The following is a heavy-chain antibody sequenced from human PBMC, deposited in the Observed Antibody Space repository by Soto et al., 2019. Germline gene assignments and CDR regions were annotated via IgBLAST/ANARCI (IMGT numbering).Heavy chain of an antibody. Sequence: QVQLVQSGAEVKKPGASVKVSCKASGYTFTSYDINWVRQATGQGLEWMGWMNPNSGNTGYAQKFQGRVTMTRNTSISTAYMELSSLRSEDTAVYYCAWRLAPLYYDFWSGYLDAFDIWGQGTMVTVSS. J-gene: IGHJ3*02. D-gene: IGHD3-3*01. CDR2: MNPNSGNT. CDR3: AWRLAPLYYDFWSGYLDAFDI. CDR1: GYTFTSYD. V-gene: IGHV1-8*01.